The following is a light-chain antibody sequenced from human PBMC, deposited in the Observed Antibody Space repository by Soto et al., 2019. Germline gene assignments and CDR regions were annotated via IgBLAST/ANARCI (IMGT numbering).Light chain of an antibody. J-gene: IGLJ3*02. Sequence: QSALTQPASVSGSPGQSITISCTGSSSDVGGYNYVSWYQQHPGKAPKLMIYEVSNRPSGVSNRFSGSKSGNTASLTISGLQAEDEADYYFSSYTTSNTWVFGGGTKLTVL. CDR2: EVS. V-gene: IGLV2-14*01. CDR1: SSDVGGYNY. CDR3: SSYTTSNTWV.